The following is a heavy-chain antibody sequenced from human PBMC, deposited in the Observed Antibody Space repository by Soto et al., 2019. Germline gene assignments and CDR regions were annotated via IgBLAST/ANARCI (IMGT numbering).Heavy chain of an antibody. CDR1: GGSFSGYY. Sequence: SPTLSLTCAVYGGSFSGYYWSWIRQPPGKGLEWIGEINHSGSTNYNPSLKSRVTISVDTSKNQFSLKLSSVTAADTAVYYCARVPDIAARPGDYWGQGTLVTVSS. V-gene: IGHV4-34*01. CDR3: ARVPDIAARPGDY. D-gene: IGHD6-6*01. CDR2: INHSGST. J-gene: IGHJ4*02.